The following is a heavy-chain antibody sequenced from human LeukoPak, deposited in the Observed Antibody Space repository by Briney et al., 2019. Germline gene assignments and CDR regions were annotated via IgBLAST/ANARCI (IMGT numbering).Heavy chain of an antibody. CDR3: AKDRPNYYESNGHYYRRDGDS. Sequence: GGSLRLSCAASGFTFSIYAMSWVRQAPGKGLGWVSSTSSGGDYTYYAGSVKGRFTISRDNSKNTLYLQMNSLRAEDTATYYCAKDRPNYYESNGHYYRRDGDSWGQGTLVTVSS. J-gene: IGHJ5*01. V-gene: IGHV3-23*01. D-gene: IGHD3-22*01. CDR1: GFTFSIYA. CDR2: TSSGGDYT.